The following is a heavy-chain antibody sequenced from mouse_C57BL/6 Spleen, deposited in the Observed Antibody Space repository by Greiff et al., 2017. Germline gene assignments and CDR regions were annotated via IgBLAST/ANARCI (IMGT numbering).Heavy chain of an antibody. CDR2: ISNGGGST. J-gene: IGHJ4*01. V-gene: IGHV5-12*01. CDR3: ARPVMDY. Sequence: EVQRVESGGGLVQPGGSLKLSCAASGFTFSDYYMYWVRQTPEKRLEWVAYISNGGGSTYYPDTVKGRFTISRDNAKNTLYLQMSRLKSEDTAMYYCARPVMDYWGQGTSVTVSS. CDR1: GFTFSDYY.